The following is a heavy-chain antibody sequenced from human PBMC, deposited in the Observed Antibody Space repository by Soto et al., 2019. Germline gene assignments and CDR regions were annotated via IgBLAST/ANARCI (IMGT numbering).Heavy chain of an antibody. Sequence: EVQLLESGGGLVQSGGSLRLSCAASGFTFSSYAMSWVRQAPGKGLEWVSAIRNSGADTYYADSVKGRFTISRDNSLSTLLLHMSSLRADDTALYYCAKVITSGSYYYFDYWGQGALVTVSS. D-gene: IGHD1-26*01. CDR3: AKVITSGSYYYFDY. J-gene: IGHJ4*02. CDR2: IRNSGADT. V-gene: IGHV3-23*01. CDR1: GFTFSSYA.